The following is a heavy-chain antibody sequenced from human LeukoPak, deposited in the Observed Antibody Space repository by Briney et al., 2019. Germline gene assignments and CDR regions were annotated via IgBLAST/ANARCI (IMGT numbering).Heavy chain of an antibody. D-gene: IGHD3-10*01. Sequence: ASVKVSCKASGYTFTSYGISWVRQAPGQGLEWMGWSSAYNGNTNYAQKLQGRVTMTTDTSTSTAYMELRSLRSDDTAVYYCARGVRSILGSGSPLIARNDYWGQGTLVTVSS. J-gene: IGHJ4*02. V-gene: IGHV1-18*01. CDR2: SSAYNGNT. CDR1: GYTFTSYG. CDR3: ARGVRSILGSGSPLIARNDY.